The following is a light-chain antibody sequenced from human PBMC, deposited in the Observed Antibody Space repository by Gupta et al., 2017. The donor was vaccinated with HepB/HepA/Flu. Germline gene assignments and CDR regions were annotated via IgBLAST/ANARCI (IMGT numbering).Light chain of an antibody. Sequence: YVLTQPPSVSGAPGKRSTNSCTGSSSNIGVGFDVPWYHQVPGPAPRVLIYVNTNRPSVFPARFSGSTSGTAASLSITGLHAEDEADYYCQSYYSTLMIWVFGGGTKVTVL. V-gene: IGLV1-40*01. CDR1: SSNIGVGFD. CDR2: VNT. CDR3: QSYYSTLMIWV. J-gene: IGLJ3*02.